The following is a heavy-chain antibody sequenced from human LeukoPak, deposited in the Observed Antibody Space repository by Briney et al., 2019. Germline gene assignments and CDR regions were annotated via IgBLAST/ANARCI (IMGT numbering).Heavy chain of an antibody. CDR3: ARAGLVHYYDSSGLFDY. J-gene: IGHJ4*02. CDR2: TYCRSKWYN. Sequence: SQTLSLTCAISGDSVSSNSAAWNWIRQSPSRGLEWLGRTYCRSKWYNDYAVSVKSRITINPDTSKNQFSLQLNSVTPEDTAVYYCARAGLVHYYDSSGLFDYWGQGTLVTVSS. D-gene: IGHD3-22*01. CDR1: GDSVSSNSAA. V-gene: IGHV6-1*01.